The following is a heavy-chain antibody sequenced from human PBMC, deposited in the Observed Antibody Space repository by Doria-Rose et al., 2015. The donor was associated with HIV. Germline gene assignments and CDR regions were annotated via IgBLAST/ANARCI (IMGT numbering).Heavy chain of an antibody. CDR1: GFTFSRYS. J-gene: IGHJ4*02. CDR2: ISSSSEYI. Sequence: VQLVQSGGGLVKPGGSLSLFCAASGFTFSRYSMNWVRQAPGKGLEWVSSISSSSEYIYYVDSVQGRFTISRDNAKNSVYLQMNSLRTEDTAVYYCARDHYDSGGYYRDWGQGTLVTVSS. V-gene: IGHV3-21*03. D-gene: IGHD3-22*01. CDR3: ARDHYDSGGYYRD.